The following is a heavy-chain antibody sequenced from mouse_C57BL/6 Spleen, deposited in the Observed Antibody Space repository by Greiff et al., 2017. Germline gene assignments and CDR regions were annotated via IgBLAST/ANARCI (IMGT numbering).Heavy chain of an antibody. V-gene: IGHV3-6*01. Sequence: DVQLQESGPGLVKPSQSLSLTCSVTGYSITSGYYWNWIRQFPGNKLEWMGYISYDGSNNYNPSLKNRISITRDTSKNQFFLKLNSVTTEDTATYYCARYYDYDGDWYFDVWGTGTTVTVSS. CDR1: GYSITSGYY. CDR3: ARYYDYDGDWYFDV. CDR2: ISYDGSN. D-gene: IGHD2-4*01. J-gene: IGHJ1*03.